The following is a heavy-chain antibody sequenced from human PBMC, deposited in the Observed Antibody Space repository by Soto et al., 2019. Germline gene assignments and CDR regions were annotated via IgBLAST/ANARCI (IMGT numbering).Heavy chain of an antibody. J-gene: IGHJ4*02. CDR1: GGTFSRYA. Sequence: SVKVSCKASGGTFSRYAISCVLQSPVQGLDWMGGIIPIFGTANYAQKFQGRVTITADESTSTAYMELSSLRSEDTAVYYCARGRNYYDSSGYYYERPFDYWGQVTLVTVSS. CDR3: ARGRNYYDSSGYYYERPFDY. D-gene: IGHD3-22*01. CDR2: IIPIFGTA. V-gene: IGHV1-69*13.